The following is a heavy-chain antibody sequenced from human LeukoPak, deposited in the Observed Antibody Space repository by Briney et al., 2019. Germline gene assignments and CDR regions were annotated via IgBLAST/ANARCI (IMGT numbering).Heavy chain of an antibody. J-gene: IGHJ4*02. CDR2: IYTSGST. V-gene: IGHV4-61*02. CDR3: ARWAYYGSGSYYNPSDY. Sequence: PSETLSLTCTASGGSISSGSYYWSWIRRPAGKGLEWIGRIYTSGSTNYNPSLKSRVTISVDTSKNQFSLKLSSVTAADTAVYYCARWAYYGSGSYYNPSDYWGQGTLVTVSS. CDR1: GGSISSGSYY. D-gene: IGHD3-10*01.